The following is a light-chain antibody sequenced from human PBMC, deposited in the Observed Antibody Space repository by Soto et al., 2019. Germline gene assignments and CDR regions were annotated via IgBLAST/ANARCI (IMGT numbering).Light chain of an antibody. CDR2: DVS. V-gene: IGKV1-5*01. Sequence: DIQMTQSPSTLSASVGDRVTITCRASQSISGWLAWYQQKPGKAPKLLIYDVSSLESGVPSRFSGSGSGTEFTLTISSLQPDDFATYFCQQYNTYSPTWAFGQGTKVDIK. CDR3: QQYNTYSPTWA. J-gene: IGKJ1*01. CDR1: QSISGW.